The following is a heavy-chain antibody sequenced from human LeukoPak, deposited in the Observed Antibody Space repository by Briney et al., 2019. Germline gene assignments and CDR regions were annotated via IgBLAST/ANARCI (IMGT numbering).Heavy chain of an antibody. CDR2: IINDGSST. Sequence: GGSLRLSCAASGFNFKNYWMHWVRQAPGKGLEWVSRIINDGSSTTYADSMKGRFTISRDTSKNTLYLQMDSLRAEDTAVYFCASRHCSGGGCYFAGADPFDYWGQGTLVTVSS. D-gene: IGHD2-15*01. J-gene: IGHJ4*02. V-gene: IGHV3-74*01. CDR1: GFNFKNYW. CDR3: ASRHCSGGGCYFAGADPFDY.